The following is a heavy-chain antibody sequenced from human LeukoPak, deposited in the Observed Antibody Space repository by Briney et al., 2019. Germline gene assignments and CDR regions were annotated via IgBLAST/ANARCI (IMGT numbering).Heavy chain of an antibody. CDR3: VRYCSSTTCYTRAVDY. V-gene: IGHV4-38-2*02. D-gene: IGHD2-2*02. CDR1: GYSITSGYN. CDR2: IYHSGSA. Sequence: SETLSLTCTVSGYSITSGYNWAWIRQPPGKVLEWIGSIYHSGSAYYNPSLKGRVTISVDTSKNQFSLKLSSVTAADTAVYYCVRYCSSTTCYTRAVDYWGQGTLVTVSS. J-gene: IGHJ4*02.